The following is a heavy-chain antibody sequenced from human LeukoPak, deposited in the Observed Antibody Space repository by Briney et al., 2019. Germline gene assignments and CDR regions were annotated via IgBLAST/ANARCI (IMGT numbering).Heavy chain of an antibody. Sequence: PGGSLRLSCAASGSTFSDYYMSWIRQAPGKGLEWVSYISSSGSTIYYADSVKGRFTISRDNAKNSLYLQMNSLRAEDTAVYYCARVLGGYYDILTGYYLIDYWGQGTLVTVSS. CDR2: ISSSGSTI. J-gene: IGHJ4*02. D-gene: IGHD3-9*01. CDR1: GSTFSDYY. V-gene: IGHV3-11*01. CDR3: ARVLGGYYDILTGYYLIDY.